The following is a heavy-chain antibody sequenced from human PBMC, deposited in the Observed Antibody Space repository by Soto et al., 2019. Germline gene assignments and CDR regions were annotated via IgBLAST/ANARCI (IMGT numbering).Heavy chain of an antibody. J-gene: IGHJ6*02. CDR2: ISYDGSNK. CDR1: GFTFSSYG. V-gene: IGHV3-30*18. D-gene: IGHD3-10*01. CDR3: AKDGASYYYYGMDV. Sequence: GGSLRLSCAASGFTFSSYGMHWVRQAPGKGLEWVAVISYDGSNKYYADSVEGRFTISRDNSKNTLYLQMNSLRAEDTAVYYCAKDGASYYYYGMDVWGQGTTVTVSS.